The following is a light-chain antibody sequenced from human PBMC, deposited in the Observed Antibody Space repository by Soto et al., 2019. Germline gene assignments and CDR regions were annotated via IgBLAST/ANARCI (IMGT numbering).Light chain of an antibody. Sequence: DIPMTQFPSTLSASVGDRVTITCRASQSISSWLAWYQQKPGKAPKLLIYKASSLESGVPSRFSGSGSGTEFTLTISSLQPDDFATYYCHQYNSYSRTFGQGTKVEI. J-gene: IGKJ1*01. CDR3: HQYNSYSRT. CDR1: QSISSW. V-gene: IGKV1-5*03. CDR2: KAS.